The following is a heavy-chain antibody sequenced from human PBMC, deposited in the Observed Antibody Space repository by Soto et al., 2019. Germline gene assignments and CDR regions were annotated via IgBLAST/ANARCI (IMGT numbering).Heavy chain of an antibody. CDR3: ARSLGWRDAFDI. D-gene: IGHD6-19*01. V-gene: IGHV3-7*01. CDR2: IKHDGSEK. Sequence: GGSLRLSCASSGFSFSSYWMSWGRQAPGKGLEWVANIKHDGSEKYYVDSVKGRFTISRDNAEKSLYLQMNSLRAEDTAVYYCARSLGWRDAFDIWGQGTKVTVSS. CDR1: GFSFSSYW. J-gene: IGHJ3*02.